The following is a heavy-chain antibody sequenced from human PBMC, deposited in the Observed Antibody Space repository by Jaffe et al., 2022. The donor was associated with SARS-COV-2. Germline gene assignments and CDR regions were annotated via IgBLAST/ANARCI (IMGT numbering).Heavy chain of an antibody. CDR3: AKDPGAPFYCSGGSCYFNWFDP. Sequence: EVQLVESGGGLVQPGRSLRLSCAASGFTFDDYAMHWVRQAPGKGLEWVSGISWNSGSIGYADSVKGRFTISRDNAKNSLYLQMNSLRAEDTALYYCAKDPGAPFYCSGGSCYFNWFDPWGQGTLVTVSS. V-gene: IGHV3-9*01. D-gene: IGHD2-15*01. CDR1: GFTFDDYA. CDR2: ISWNSGSI. J-gene: IGHJ5*02.